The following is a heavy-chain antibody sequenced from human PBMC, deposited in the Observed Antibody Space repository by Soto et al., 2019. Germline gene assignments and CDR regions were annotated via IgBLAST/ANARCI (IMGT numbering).Heavy chain of an antibody. Sequence: EVQLVESGGDVAQPGGSLRLSCKTSGFTFTNFDLSWVRQAPGKGLEWVAFISGSGSTIYYTDSVKGRFTISKDDARTSLLLQMDTLRPEDTAVYYCVRGKRNILPPSYRKWGIYFDFWGQGTLVTVSS. CDR2: ISGSGSTI. V-gene: IGHV3-48*03. J-gene: IGHJ4*02. D-gene: IGHD3-3*02. CDR1: GFTFTNFD. CDR3: VRGKRNILPPSYRKWGIYFDF.